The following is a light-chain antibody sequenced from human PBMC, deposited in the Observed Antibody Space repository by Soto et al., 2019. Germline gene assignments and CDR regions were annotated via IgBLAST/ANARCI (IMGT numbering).Light chain of an antibody. V-gene: IGKV3-11*01. CDR2: DAS. Sequence: EIVLTQSPATLSLSPGERATLSCRASQSVDNYLAWFQQKPGQAPRLLIYDASNRATGIPARFSGSGSGTDLTLTISSLEPEDCAGYYCQQRSNWPLYTFGQGTKLEIK. CDR3: QQRSNWPLYT. CDR1: QSVDNY. J-gene: IGKJ2*01.